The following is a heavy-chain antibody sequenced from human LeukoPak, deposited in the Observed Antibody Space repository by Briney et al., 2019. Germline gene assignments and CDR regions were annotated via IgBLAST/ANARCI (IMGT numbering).Heavy chain of an antibody. V-gene: IGHV4-61*02. CDR1: GASIIRGSYY. Sequence: SETLSLTCTVSGASIIRGSYYWNWIRQSAGKGLEWIGRMYVSGSTNYNPSLKSRVIISIDTSKDQLSLMMSSVTASDTAVYYCARSGVYESGGAFEIWGQGTTVTVSS. CDR3: ARSGVYESGGAFEI. D-gene: IGHD2-8*01. J-gene: IGHJ3*02. CDR2: MYVSGST.